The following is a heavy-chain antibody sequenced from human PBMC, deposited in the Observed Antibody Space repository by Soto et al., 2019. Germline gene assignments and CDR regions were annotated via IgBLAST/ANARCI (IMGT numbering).Heavy chain of an antibody. CDR1: GFTFSSYA. Sequence: QVQLVESGGGVVQPGRSLRLSCAASGFTFSSYAMHWVRQAPGKGLEWVAVISYDGSNKYYADSVKGRFTISRDNFKNTLYLQMNSLRAXDXXVXXXARXXXPXXXXXXXXHFDXWGQGTLVTVSS. CDR2: ISYDGSNK. V-gene: IGHV3-30-3*01. J-gene: IGHJ4*02. CDR3: ARXXXPXXXXXXXXHFDX.